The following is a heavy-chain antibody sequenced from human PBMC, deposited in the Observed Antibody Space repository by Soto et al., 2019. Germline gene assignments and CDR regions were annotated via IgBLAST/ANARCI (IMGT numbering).Heavy chain of an antibody. J-gene: IGHJ4*01. CDR2: ISGSSSTT. CDR1: GFTFNKYA. CDR3: APTRYDYGDDAVGY. D-gene: IGHD4-17*01. V-gene: IGHV3-23*01. Sequence: EVQLLEYGGGLVQRGESLRLSCVASGFTFNKYAMTWVRQAPGKGLEWVSSISGSSSTTYYADSVKGRFTISRDNSKNKLYLHMNTMSTEDTAVYYCAPTRYDYGDDAVGYWGQGTLVTVSS.